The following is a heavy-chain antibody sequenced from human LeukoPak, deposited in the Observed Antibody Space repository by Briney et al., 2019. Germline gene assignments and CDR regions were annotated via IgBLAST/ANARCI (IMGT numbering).Heavy chain of an antibody. CDR3: SRGGGTSSWYWRD. CDR1: GFTFNNYA. V-gene: IGHV3-23*01. D-gene: IGHD6-13*01. Sequence: GGSLRLSCVASGFTFNNYAMSWVRQAPGKGLEWVSTISGSGGSTYYADSVKGRFTISRDNSKNTLYLQMNSLRAEDTAVYYCSRGGGTSSWYWRDWGQGTLVTVSS. CDR2: ISGSGGST. J-gene: IGHJ4*02.